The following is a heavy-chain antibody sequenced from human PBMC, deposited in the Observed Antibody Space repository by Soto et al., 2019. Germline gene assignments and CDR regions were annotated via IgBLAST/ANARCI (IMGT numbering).Heavy chain of an antibody. J-gene: IGHJ6*02. V-gene: IGHV1-46*01. CDR3: ARAGIAYCTSTTCYLYYYVMDV. Sequence: ASVKVSCKASGYTVTSYYMHWVRQVPGQGLEWMGIINPKSGSTTYAEKFQGRVTMTRDTSTNTVYMELTSLASGDTAVYYCARAGIAYCTSTTCYLYYYVMDVWGQGTTVTVSS. CDR2: INPKSGST. CDR1: GYTVTSYY. D-gene: IGHD2-2*01.